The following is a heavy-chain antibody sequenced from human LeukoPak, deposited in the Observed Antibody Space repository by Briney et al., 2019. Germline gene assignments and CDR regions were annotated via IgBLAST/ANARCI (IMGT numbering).Heavy chain of an antibody. CDR1: GGSISSGGYY. J-gene: IGHJ3*02. D-gene: IGHD3-9*01. CDR3: ARAYKILTGYYDLGAFDI. V-gene: IGHV4-31*03. Sequence: SETLSLTCTVSGGSISSGGYYWSWIRQHPGKGLEWIGYIYYSGSTYYNPSLKSRVTISVDTSKNQFSLKLSSVTAADTAVYYCARAYKILTGYYDLGAFDIWGQGTMVTVSS. CDR2: IYYSGST.